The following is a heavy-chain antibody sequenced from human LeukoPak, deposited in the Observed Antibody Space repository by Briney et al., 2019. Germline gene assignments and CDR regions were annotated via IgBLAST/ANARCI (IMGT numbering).Heavy chain of an antibody. J-gene: IGHJ3*02. D-gene: IGHD1-26*01. Sequence: PSETLSLTCTVSGGSLSSTSSYWGWIRQPPGKGLEWIGEIYHSGSTNYNPSLKSRVSISVDKSKNQFSLNLTSVTAADTAVYYCARPIVGATDVFDIWGQGTMVTVS. CDR1: GGSLSSTSSY. CDR2: IYHSGST. CDR3: ARPIVGATDVFDI. V-gene: IGHV4-39*07.